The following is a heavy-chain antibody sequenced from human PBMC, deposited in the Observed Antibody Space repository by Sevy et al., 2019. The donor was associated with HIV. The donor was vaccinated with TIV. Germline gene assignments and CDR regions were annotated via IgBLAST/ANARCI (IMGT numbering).Heavy chain of an antibody. Sequence: GGSLRLSCAASGFTFSSYAMSWVRQAPGKGLEWVSVISGSGGSTYYADSVKGRFTISRDNSKNTLYLQMNSLRAEDTAVYYCATLGTYYSSSGRYYWGQGTLVTVSS. CDR1: GFTFSSYA. J-gene: IGHJ4*02. D-gene: IGHD3-10*01. CDR3: ATLGTYYSSSGRYY. V-gene: IGHV3-23*01. CDR2: ISGSGGST.